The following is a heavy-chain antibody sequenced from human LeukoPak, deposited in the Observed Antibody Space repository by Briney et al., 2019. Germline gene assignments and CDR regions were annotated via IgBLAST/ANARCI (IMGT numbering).Heavy chain of an antibody. CDR3: AIVSLYHDNSDYYEDVFNS. J-gene: IGHJ3*01. D-gene: IGHD3-22*01. CDR2: ASHSGST. Sequence: SETLSLTCTVSGGSINNYYWSWIRQPPGKGLEWIGYASHSGSTNSSPSLKSRVSISVDTSKNQISLKLSSVTAADTAVYYCAIVSLYHDNSDYYEDVFNSWGQGTMVTVSS. CDR1: GGSINNYY. V-gene: IGHV4-59*01.